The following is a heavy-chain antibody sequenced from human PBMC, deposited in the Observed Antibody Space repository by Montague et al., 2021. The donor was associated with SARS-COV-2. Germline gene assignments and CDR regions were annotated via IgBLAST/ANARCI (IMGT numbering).Heavy chain of an antibody. CDR3: ARARGRGPAGYFDY. J-gene: IGHJ4*02. V-gene: IGHV3-11*01. D-gene: IGHD3-16*01. Sequence: SLRLSCAAFGLTFSDTYMSWIRQAPGKGLEWISYISNSAESISYSDSVKGRFTISRDNAKNSLFLQMNSLRDEDTAVYYCARARGRGPAGYFDYWGQGTLVTVSS. CDR1: GLTFSDTY. CDR2: ISNSAESI.